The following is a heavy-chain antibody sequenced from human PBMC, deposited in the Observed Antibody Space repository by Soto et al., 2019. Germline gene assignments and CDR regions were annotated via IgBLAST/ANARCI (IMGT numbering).Heavy chain of an antibody. CDR1: GGSISSGGYY. CDR2: IYYSGST. CDR3: ARWPQLEPRFDY. V-gene: IGHV4-31*03. Sequence: QVQLQEAGPGLVKPSQTLSLTCSVSGGSISSGGYYWSWIRQHPGKGLEWIGYIYYSGSTYYNPSLERRVTISVDTSKNQFSLKLSSVTAADTAVDYCARWPQLEPRFDYWGQGTLVTVSS. D-gene: IGHD1-1*01. J-gene: IGHJ4*02.